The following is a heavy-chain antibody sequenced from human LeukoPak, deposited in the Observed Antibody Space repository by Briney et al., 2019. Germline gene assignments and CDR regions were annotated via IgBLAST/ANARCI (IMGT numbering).Heavy chain of an antibody. CDR2: IGSGRTPI. D-gene: IGHD4-11*01. Sequence: GGSLTLSCVASGFTFGAYCMNWVRQAPGKGLEWLSYIGSGRTPIYYSDSVKGRFTVSRDDAGNSLYLQMHSLRADDTAVYYCAREGDTTGTSGTEFDYWGQGVLVTVSS. V-gene: IGHV3-48*01. CDR1: GFTFGAYC. CDR3: AREGDTTGTSGTEFDY. J-gene: IGHJ4*02.